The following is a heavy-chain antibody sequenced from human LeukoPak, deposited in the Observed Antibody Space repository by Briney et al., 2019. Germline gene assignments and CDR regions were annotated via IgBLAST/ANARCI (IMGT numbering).Heavy chain of an antibody. Sequence: GGSLRLSCAASGFTFSSYAMSWVRQAPGKGLEWVSAISGSGGSTYYADSVKGRFTISRDNSKNTLYLQMNSLRAEDTAVYYCAKDDYYGSGSPYYYYGMDVWGQGTTVTVSS. D-gene: IGHD3-10*01. CDR3: AKDDYYGSGSPYYYYGMDV. CDR2: ISGSGGST. J-gene: IGHJ6*02. CDR1: GFTFSSYA. V-gene: IGHV3-23*01.